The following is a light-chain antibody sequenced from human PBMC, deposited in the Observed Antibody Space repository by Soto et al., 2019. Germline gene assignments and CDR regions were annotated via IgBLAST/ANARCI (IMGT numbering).Light chain of an antibody. J-gene: IGKJ2*01. V-gene: IGKV1-39*01. CDR2: AAS. CDR1: QSISSY. CDR3: QQGYSTPET. Sequence: DIQMTQSPSSLSASVGDRVTITCRASQSISSYLNWYQQKPGKAPKLLIYAASSLQSGVPSRFSGSGSGTDFTLIISSLQPEDFATYYCQQGYSTPETFGQGTKLEIK.